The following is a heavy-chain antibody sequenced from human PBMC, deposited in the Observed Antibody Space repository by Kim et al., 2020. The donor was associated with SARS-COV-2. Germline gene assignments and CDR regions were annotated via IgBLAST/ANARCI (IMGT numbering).Heavy chain of an antibody. CDR3: ARVRRFVTAASTYFWVDT. Sequence: SETLSLTCTVSAGSISSSSYYWGWIRQPPGKGLEWIGSKYYSGSAYYNPSLKSRVTISLDTSKNQFSLNLSSVTDADTAVYYCARVRRFVTAASTYFWVDTWGQGTLVTVSS. D-gene: IGHD2-2*01. CDR2: KYYSGSA. J-gene: IGHJ5*02. V-gene: IGHV4-39*01. CDR1: AGSISSSSYY.